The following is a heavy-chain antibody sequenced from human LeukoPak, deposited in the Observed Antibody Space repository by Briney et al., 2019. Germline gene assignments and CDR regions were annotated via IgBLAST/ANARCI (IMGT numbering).Heavy chain of an antibody. Sequence: GGSLRLSCAASGFTFSSYGMHWVRQAPGEGLEWVAVIWYDGSNKYYADSVKGRFTISRDNSKNTLYLQMNSLRAEDTAVYYCARDGRGSLDYYGMDVWGQGTTVTVSS. CDR1: GFTFSSYG. CDR3: ARDGRGSLDYYGMDV. D-gene: IGHD1-26*01. CDR2: IWYDGSNK. V-gene: IGHV3-33*01. J-gene: IGHJ6*02.